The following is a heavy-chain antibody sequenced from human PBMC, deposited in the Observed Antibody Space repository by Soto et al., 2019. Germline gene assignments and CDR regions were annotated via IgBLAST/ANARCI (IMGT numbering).Heavy chain of an antibody. Sequence: QVQLVQSGAEVKKPGSSVKVSCKASGGTFSSSSVNWVRQAPGQGLVWMGKIIPILDVTNYARRFQDRVTISADKSTNTVYMELSSLKSDDTAVYYCARAKSTLGYFDPWGQGTLVTVS. CDR1: GGTFSSSS. D-gene: IGHD2-2*01. V-gene: IGHV1-69*02. J-gene: IGHJ5*02. CDR3: ARAKSTLGYFDP. CDR2: IIPILDVT.